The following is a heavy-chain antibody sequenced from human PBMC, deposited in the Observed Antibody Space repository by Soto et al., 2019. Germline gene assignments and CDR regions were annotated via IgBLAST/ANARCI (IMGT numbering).Heavy chain of an antibody. D-gene: IGHD3-10*01. Sequence: PGGSLRLSCAAXGFTFSSYAMSWVRQAPGKGLEWVSAISGSGGSTYYADSVKGRFTISRDNSKNTLYLQMNSLRAEDTAVYYCAKDRSALTISLDVWGQGTTVTVSS. CDR3: AKDRSALTISLDV. CDR2: ISGSGGST. CDR1: GFTFSSYA. V-gene: IGHV3-23*01. J-gene: IGHJ6*02.